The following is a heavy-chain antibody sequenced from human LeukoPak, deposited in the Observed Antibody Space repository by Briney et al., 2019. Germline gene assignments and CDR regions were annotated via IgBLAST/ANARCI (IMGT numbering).Heavy chain of an antibody. J-gene: IGHJ4*02. V-gene: IGHV1-2*02. Sequence: ASVKVSCKASGYTFTDYYINWVRQAPGQGLEWIGWINPNSGDTNYAQKFQDRVTMTRDTSISTAYIELNFLRSDDTAVYYCARDARVQKWFGEVIMTTTYYFDDWGQGTLVTVSS. D-gene: IGHD3-10*01. CDR3: ARDARVQKWFGEVIMTTTYYFDD. CDR2: INPNSGDT. CDR1: GYTFTDYY.